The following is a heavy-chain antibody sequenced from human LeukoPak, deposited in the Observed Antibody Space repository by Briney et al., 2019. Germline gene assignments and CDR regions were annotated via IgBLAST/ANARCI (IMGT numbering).Heavy chain of an antibody. J-gene: IGHJ4*02. CDR2: INAGNGDT. D-gene: IGHD6-13*01. Sequence: ASVKVSCKASGYRFTSYATHWVRQAPGQRPEWMGWINAGNGDTKYSQKFQDRVTITSDTSASTAYMKLSSLRSEDTAVYYCARGSSSWPYYFDYWGQGTLVTVSS. V-gene: IGHV1-3*01. CDR1: GYRFTSYA. CDR3: ARGSSSWPYYFDY.